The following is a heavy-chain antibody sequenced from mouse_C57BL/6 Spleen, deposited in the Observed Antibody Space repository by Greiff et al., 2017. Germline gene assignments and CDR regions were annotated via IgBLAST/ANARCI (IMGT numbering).Heavy chain of an antibody. V-gene: IGHV1-55*01. Sequence: QVQLKEPGAELVKPGASVKMSCTASGYTFTSYWITWVKQRPGQGLEWIGDIYPGSGSTNYTEKFKSKATLTVNTTSSTAYMQLSSQTSEDAAVYYWAIPHIRDGSSYGAMDYWGQGTSVTVSS. CDR2: IYPGSGST. J-gene: IGHJ4*01. CDR1: GYTFTSYW. D-gene: IGHD1-1*01. CDR3: AIPHIRDGSSYGAMDY.